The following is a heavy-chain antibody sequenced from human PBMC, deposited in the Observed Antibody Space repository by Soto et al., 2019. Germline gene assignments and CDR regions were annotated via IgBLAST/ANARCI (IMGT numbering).Heavy chain of an antibody. J-gene: IGHJ5*02. Sequence: SEALSLTCVVSGYSITTGYYWGWIRQPPGKGLEWIGSISHSGTTFYSSSLKSRVTISKDASKNQFSLKVNSVIAADTAVYYCARSGGSAGWFDPWGPGSLVTVSS. CDR2: ISHSGTT. CDR1: GYSITTGYY. CDR3: ARSGGSAGWFDP. D-gene: IGHD2-15*01. V-gene: IGHV4-38-2*01.